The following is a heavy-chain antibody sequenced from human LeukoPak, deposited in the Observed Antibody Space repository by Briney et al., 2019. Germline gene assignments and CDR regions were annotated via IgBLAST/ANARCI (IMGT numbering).Heavy chain of an antibody. Sequence: VKVSRKASGGTFSSYTISWVRQAPGQGLEWMGRIIPILGIANYAQKFQGRVTITADKSTSTAYMELSSLRSEDAAVYYCARGYCSSTSCFWAKRFDPWGQGTLVTVSS. D-gene: IGHD2-2*01. CDR2: IIPILGIA. CDR1: GGTFSSYT. CDR3: ARGYCSSTSCFWAKRFDP. J-gene: IGHJ5*02. V-gene: IGHV1-69*02.